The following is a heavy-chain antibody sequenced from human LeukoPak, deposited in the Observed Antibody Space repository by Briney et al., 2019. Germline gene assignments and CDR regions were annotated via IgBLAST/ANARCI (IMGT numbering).Heavy chain of an antibody. CDR2: IYYSGST. CDR1: GGSISSSSYY. V-gene: IGHV4-39*02. J-gene: IGHJ4*02. Sequence: PSETLSLTCTVSGGSISSSSYYWGWIRQPPGKGLEWVGTIYYSGSTYYNPSLKSRLTISVDTSKNQFSLKLSSVTAADTAVYYCARDIREWGVAVATYYFNYWGQGTLVTVSS. D-gene: IGHD6-19*01. CDR3: ARDIREWGVAVATYYFNY.